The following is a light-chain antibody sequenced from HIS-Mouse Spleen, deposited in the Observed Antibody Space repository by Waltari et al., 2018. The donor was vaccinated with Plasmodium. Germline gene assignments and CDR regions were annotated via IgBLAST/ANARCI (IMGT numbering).Light chain of an antibody. Sequence: DIVMTQSPDSLAVSLGDRATINCKSSQSVLYSSNNKNYLAWYQQKPVQTPKLLIYWASTRESGFPDRFSGSGSGTDFTLTISSLQAEDVAVYYCQQYYSTPYTFGQGTKLEIK. CDR2: WAS. CDR1: QSVLYSSNNKNY. J-gene: IGKJ2*01. CDR3: QQYYSTPYT. V-gene: IGKV4-1*01.